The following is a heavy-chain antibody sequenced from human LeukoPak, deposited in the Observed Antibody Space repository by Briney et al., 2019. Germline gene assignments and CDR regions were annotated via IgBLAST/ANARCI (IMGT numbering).Heavy chain of an antibody. CDR2: ISGTGYTT. Sequence: GGSLRLFCTASGFTFSSYAMTWVRQAPGKGLEWVSIISGTGYTTYYADSVKGRFTISRDNSENTLYLQMNGLRAEDTAVYYCAKVLGIYGSSAYAWYFDYWGQGTLVTVSS. V-gene: IGHV3-23*01. CDR1: GFTFSSYA. J-gene: IGHJ4*02. D-gene: IGHD6-13*01. CDR3: AKVLGIYGSSAYAWYFDY.